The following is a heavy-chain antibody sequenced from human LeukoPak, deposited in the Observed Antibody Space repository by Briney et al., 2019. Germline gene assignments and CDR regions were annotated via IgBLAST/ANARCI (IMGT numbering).Heavy chain of an antibody. CDR1: GFTFSSYW. Sequence: PGGSLRLSCAASGFTFSSYWMQWVRQAPGKGVVGVSRINSDGSSTSYADSVKGRFTISRDNAKNTLYLQMNSLRAEDTAVYYCARVVPAAIGYFDYWGQGTLVTVSS. V-gene: IGHV3-74*01. D-gene: IGHD2-2*01. CDR2: INSDGSST. J-gene: IGHJ4*02. CDR3: ARVVPAAIGYFDY.